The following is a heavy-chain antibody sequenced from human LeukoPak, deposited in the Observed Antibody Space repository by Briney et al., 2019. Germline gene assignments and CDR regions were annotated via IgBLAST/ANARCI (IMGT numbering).Heavy chain of an antibody. CDR2: ISGSAGTT. J-gene: IGHJ2*01. CDR1: GFNFGSYS. V-gene: IGHV3-23*01. D-gene: IGHD3-10*01. Sequence: GGSLRLSCAASGFNFGSYSMTWVRQAPGKGLEWVSAISGSAGTTYYADSVKGRFTVSRDNSKNTLYLQMNSLRAEDTAVYYCAKKGSAGSIDWYFDLWGRGTLVTVSS. CDR3: AKKGSAGSIDWYFDL.